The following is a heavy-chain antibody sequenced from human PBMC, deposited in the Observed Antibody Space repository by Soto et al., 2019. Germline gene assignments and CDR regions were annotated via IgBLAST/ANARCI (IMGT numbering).Heavy chain of an antibody. J-gene: IGHJ4*02. CDR2: INHSGST. V-gene: IGHV4-34*01. Sequence: PSETLSLTCAVYGGSFSGYYWSWIRQPPGKGLEWIGEINHSGSTNYNPSLKSRATISVDTSKNQFSLKLSSVTAADTAVYYCGKGKYYFDYWGQGTLVTVSS. CDR1: GGSFSGYY. CDR3: GKGKYYFDY.